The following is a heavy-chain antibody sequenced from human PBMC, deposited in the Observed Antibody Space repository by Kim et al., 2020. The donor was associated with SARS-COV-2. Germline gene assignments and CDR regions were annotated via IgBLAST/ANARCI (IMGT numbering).Heavy chain of an antibody. V-gene: IGHV4-31*03. J-gene: IGHJ4*02. CDR2: ISYSGNS. CDR1: GGSIRSGGKF. CDR3: ARGQPLDY. Sequence: SETLSLTCSVSGGSIRSGGKFWTWIRQHPAKGLECIGYISYSGNSHYSPSLRSRVSISLQTSENQFSLELTSVTAADMAVYYCARGQPLDYWGQGILVTVSS. D-gene: IGHD2-2*01.